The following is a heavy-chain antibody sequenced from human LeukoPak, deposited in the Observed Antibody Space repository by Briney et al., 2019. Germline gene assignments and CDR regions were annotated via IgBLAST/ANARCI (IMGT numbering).Heavy chain of an antibody. Sequence: VASVKVSCKASGYTFSSYDINWVRQATGQGLEWMGWMNPNSGNRGYAQKSQGRVTITRNTSISTAYMELSRLRSEGTAVYYCARRLGLRWDLQAFDIWGQGTMVTVSS. CDR2: MNPNSGNR. V-gene: IGHV1-8*03. D-gene: IGHD4-23*01. J-gene: IGHJ3*02. CDR1: GYTFSSYD. CDR3: ARRLGLRWDLQAFDI.